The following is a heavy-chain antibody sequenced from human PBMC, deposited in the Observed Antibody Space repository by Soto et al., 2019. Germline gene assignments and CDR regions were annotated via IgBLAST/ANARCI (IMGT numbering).Heavy chain of an antibody. CDR1: GFTFSSYW. V-gene: IGHV3-7*01. CDR3: AREPAIQVDY. CDR2: IQQDGSEK. Sequence: GGSLRHSCAASGFTFSSYWMSWVRQAPGKGLEWVANIQQDGSEKNYVDSVKGRFTISRDNAKNSLYLQMNSLRAEDTAVYYCAREPAIQVDYWGQGILVTVSS. J-gene: IGHJ4*02.